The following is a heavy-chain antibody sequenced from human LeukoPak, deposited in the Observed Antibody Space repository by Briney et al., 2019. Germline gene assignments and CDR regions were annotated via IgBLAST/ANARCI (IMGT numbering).Heavy chain of an antibody. J-gene: IGHJ3*02. CDR2: IYSGGST. CDR1: GFTVSSNY. D-gene: IGHD3-3*01. Sequence: GGSLRLSCAASGFTVSSNYMSWVRQAPGKGLEWVLVIYSGGSTYYADSVKGRFTISRDNSKNTLYLQMNSLRAEDTAVYYCAREGSAIRSDAFDIWGQGTMVTVSS. V-gene: IGHV3-53*05. CDR3: AREGSAIRSDAFDI.